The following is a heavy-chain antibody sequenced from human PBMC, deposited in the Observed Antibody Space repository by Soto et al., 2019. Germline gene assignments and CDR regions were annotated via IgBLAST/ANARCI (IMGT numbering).Heavy chain of an antibody. Sequence: GASVKVSCKASGFTFTSSAVQWVRQARGQRLEWIGWIVVGSGNTNYAQKFQERVTITRDTSASTAYMELSSLRSEDTAVYYCATSSPLVLRYFDWLYYGMDVWGQGTTVTVS. D-gene: IGHD3-9*01. CDR3: ATSSPLVLRYFDWLYYGMDV. CDR2: IVVGSGNT. J-gene: IGHJ6*02. CDR1: GFTFTSSA. V-gene: IGHV1-58*01.